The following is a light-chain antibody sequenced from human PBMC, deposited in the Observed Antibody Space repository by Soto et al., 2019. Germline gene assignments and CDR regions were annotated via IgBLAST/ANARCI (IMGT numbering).Light chain of an antibody. CDR1: AGAVTSGYY. Sequence: QAVVTQEPSLTVSPGGTVTLTCASSAGAVTSGYYTNWLQQKPGQAPRALIYSTSEKHSWTPARFSGSLLGGKAALTLSAAQPEDEADYYCLLYYGGAQVLFGGGTKLTVL. CDR3: LLYYGGAQVL. V-gene: IGLV7-43*01. J-gene: IGLJ2*01. CDR2: STS.